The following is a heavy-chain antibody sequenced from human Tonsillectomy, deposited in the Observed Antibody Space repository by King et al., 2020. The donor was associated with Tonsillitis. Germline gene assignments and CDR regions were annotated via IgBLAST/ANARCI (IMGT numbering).Heavy chain of an antibody. V-gene: IGHV4-59*08. CDR2: IYYSGST. CDR3: ARHGVGATSAP. Sequence: VQLQESDPGLVKPSETLSLTCTVSGGSISSYYWSWIRQPPGKGLEWIGYIYYSGSTNYNPSLKSRVTISVDTSKNQFSLKLSSVTAADTAVYYCARHGVGATSAPWGQGTLVTVSS. J-gene: IGHJ5*02. CDR1: GGSISSYY. D-gene: IGHD1-26*01.